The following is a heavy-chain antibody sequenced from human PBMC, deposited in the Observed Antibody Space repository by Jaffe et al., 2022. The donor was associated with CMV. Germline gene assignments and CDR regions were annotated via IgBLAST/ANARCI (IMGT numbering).Heavy chain of an antibody. V-gene: IGHV4-39*01. J-gene: IGHJ4*02. CDR3: ARLRSKTSGYCSSPSCYTDY. Sequence: QLQLQESGPGLVKPSETLSLTCTVSGGSISTSSYYWGWIRQPPGKGLEWIGSIYYSGSTYYNPSLKSRVTISVDTSKDQFSLRLSSVTAADTAVYYCARLRSKTSGYCSSPSCYTDYWGQGTLVTVSS. D-gene: IGHD2-2*02. CDR1: GGSISTSSYY. CDR2: IYYSGST.